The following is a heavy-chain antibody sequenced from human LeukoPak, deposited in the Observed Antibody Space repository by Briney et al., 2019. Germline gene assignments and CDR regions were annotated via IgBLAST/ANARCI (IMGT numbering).Heavy chain of an antibody. D-gene: IGHD1-26*01. CDR1: GYTFTGYY. Sequence: ASVKVPCTASGYTFTGYYMHWVRQAPGQGLEWMGWINPNSGGTNYAQKFQGRVTMTRDTSISTAYMELSRLRSDDTAVYYCASVMGGYNWFDPWGQGTLVTVSS. CDR2: INPNSGGT. J-gene: IGHJ5*02. CDR3: ASVMGGYNWFDP. V-gene: IGHV1-2*02.